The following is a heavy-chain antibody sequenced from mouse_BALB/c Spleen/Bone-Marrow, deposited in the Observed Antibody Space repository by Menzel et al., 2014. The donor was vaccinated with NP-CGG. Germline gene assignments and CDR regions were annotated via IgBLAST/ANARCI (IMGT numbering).Heavy chain of an antibody. Sequence: QVQLQQSGAELAKPRASVKMPCKASGYTFTNYWMHWVKQRPGQGLEWIGYIDPSTGYTEYNQKFKDKATLTADKSSSTAYMQLSSLTSEDSAVYYCARGGIYDGYSYWGQGTLVTVSA. CDR2: IDPSTGYT. V-gene: IGHV1-7*01. D-gene: IGHD2-3*01. CDR3: ARGGIYDGYSY. J-gene: IGHJ3*01. CDR1: GYTFTNYW.